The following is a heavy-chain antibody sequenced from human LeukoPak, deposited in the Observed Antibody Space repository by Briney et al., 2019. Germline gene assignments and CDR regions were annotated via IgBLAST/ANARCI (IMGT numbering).Heavy chain of an antibody. J-gene: IGHJ4*02. D-gene: IGHD2-15*01. V-gene: IGHV3-48*04. CDR1: GFTFSSYS. CDR3: ASRIVVVVAATRGGYFDY. CDR2: ISSSSSTI. Sequence: PGGSLRLSCSASGFTFSSYSMNWVRQAPGKGLEWVSYISSSSSTIYYADSVKGRFTISRDNAKNSLYLQMNSLRAEDTAVYYCASRIVVVVAATRGGYFDYWGQGTLVTVSS.